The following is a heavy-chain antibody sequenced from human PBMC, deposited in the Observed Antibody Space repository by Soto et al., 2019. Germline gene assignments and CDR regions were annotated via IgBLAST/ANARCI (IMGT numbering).Heavy chain of an antibody. CDR2: IYHSGKT. D-gene: IGHD6-19*01. CDR1: AYSMRSGYY. V-gene: IGHV4-38-2*01. J-gene: IGHJ4*02. Sequence: SETLSLTCAVSAYSMRSGYYWGWIRQPPGEGLQWIGNIYHSGKTYYNPSLKSRVSVSLDTSKNQFSLHLSSVTAADTAVYYCARIPYNSASFDYWGQGTLVTVSS. CDR3: ARIPYNSASFDY.